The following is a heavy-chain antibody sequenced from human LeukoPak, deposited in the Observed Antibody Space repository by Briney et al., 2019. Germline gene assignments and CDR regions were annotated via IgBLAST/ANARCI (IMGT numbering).Heavy chain of an antibody. CDR1: GYTLTELS. CDR3: ATDTIYHSYGMDV. Sequence: ASVKVSCKVSGYTLTELSMHWVRQAPGKGLEWMGGFDPEDGETIYAQKFQGRVTMTEDTSTDTASMELSTLRSEDTAVHYCATDTIYHSYGMDVWGQGTTVTVSS. CDR2: FDPEDGET. D-gene: IGHD3-9*01. V-gene: IGHV1-24*01. J-gene: IGHJ6*02.